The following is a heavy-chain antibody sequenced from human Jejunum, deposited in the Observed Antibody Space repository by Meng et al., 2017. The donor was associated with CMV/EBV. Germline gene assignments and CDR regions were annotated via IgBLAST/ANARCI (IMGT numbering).Heavy chain of an antibody. CDR3: AKDGYCSSSSCHDY. Sequence: GFRFSTSAMSWVRQAPGKGLEWVSTVGNTGTYSYYADSLKGRFTISRDNSKDTLYLQMNSLRDEDTALYYCAKDGYCSSSSCHDYWGQGTRVTVSS. CDR2: VGNTGTYS. CDR1: GFRFSTSA. J-gene: IGHJ4*02. D-gene: IGHD2-2*01. V-gene: IGHV3-23*01.